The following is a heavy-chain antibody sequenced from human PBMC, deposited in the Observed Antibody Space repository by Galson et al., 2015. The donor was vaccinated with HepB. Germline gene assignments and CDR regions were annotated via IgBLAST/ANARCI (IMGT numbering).Heavy chain of an antibody. CDR1: GFSLSTSKMC. V-gene: IGHV2-70*01. J-gene: IGHJ4*02. Sequence: PALVKPTQTLTLTCTFSGFSLSTSKMCVSWIRQPPGKALEWLALIDWDDDKYYSTSLRTRLTISKDTSKNQVVLTMTNMDPVDTATYYCSRAYSISWPGYFDYWGQGTLVTVSS. CDR2: IDWDDDK. CDR3: SRAYSISWPGYFDY. D-gene: IGHD3-3*02.